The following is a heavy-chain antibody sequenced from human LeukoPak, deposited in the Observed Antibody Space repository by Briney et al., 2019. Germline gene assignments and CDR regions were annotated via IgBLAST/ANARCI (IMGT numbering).Heavy chain of an antibody. CDR1: ALTFSSYA. CDR2: ISGSGGST. J-gene: IGHJ4*02. CDR3: AKSMVRGVIRGGFDY. D-gene: IGHD3-10*01. V-gene: IGHV3-23*01. Sequence: GGSLRLSCAASALTFSSYAMSWVRQAPGKGLEWVSAISGSGGSTYYADSVKGPFTISRDNSKNTMYLQMNSLIDEDTAVSYCAKSMVRGVIRGGFDYWGQGTLVTVSS.